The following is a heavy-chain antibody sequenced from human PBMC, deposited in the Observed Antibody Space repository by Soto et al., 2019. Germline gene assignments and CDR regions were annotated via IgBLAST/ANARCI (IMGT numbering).Heavy chain of an antibody. J-gene: IGHJ6*02. CDR2: IYYSGST. D-gene: IGHD2-2*01. Sequence: SEMIRLTRSVSGGYSISSGYYWSCIRQPPGKGLEWIGSIYYSGSTYYNPSLKSRVTISVDTSKNQFSLKLSSVTAADTAVYYCARVAVPAPRYYYGMDVWGQGTTVTVSS. CDR3: ARVAVPAPRYYYGMDV. V-gene: IGHV4-39*01. CDR1: GGYSISSGYY.